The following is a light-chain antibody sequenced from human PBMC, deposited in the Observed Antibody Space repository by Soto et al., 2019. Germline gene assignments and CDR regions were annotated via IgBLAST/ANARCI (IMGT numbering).Light chain of an antibody. CDR3: SSYTSSSTRV. CDR2: EVT. Sequence: QSVLTQPASVSGCPGQSITISCTGTSSDVGGYNSVSWYQQHPGKAPKLVIYEVTNRPSGISNRFSGSKSGNTASLTISGLQAEDEDDYYCSSYTSSSTRVFGTGTKVTGL. V-gene: IGLV2-14*01. CDR1: SSDVGGYNS. J-gene: IGLJ1*01.